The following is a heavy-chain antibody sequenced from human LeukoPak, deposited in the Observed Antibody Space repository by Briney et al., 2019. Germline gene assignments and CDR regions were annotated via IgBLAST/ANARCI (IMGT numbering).Heavy chain of an antibody. D-gene: IGHD3-16*01. CDR3: ARETSQKGAHYMDV. J-gene: IGHJ6*03. CDR1: GYTFTGYY. V-gene: IGHV1-2*02. CDR2: INPDSGGT. Sequence: WASVKVSCKASGYTFTGYYMHWVRQAPGQGLEWVGWINPDSGGTNYAQKFQGRVTMTRDTSIRTAYMELSRLRSDDTAVYYCARETSQKGAHYMDVWGKGTTVTISS.